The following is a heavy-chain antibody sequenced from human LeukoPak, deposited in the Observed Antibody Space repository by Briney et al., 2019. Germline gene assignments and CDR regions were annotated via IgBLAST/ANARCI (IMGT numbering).Heavy chain of an antibody. CDR2: IYYSGST. D-gene: IGHD3-16*02. Sequence: SETLSLTCAVSGGSISSYYWSWIRQPPGKGLEWIGYIYYSGSTNYNPSLKSRVTISVDTSKNQFSLKLSSVTAADTAVYYCARGGGYHIDYWGQGTLVTVSS. CDR1: GGSISSYY. V-gene: IGHV4-59*01. CDR3: ARGGGYHIDY. J-gene: IGHJ4*02.